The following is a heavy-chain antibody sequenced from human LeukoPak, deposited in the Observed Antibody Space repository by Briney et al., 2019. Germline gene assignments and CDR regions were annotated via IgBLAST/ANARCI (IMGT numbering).Heavy chain of an antibody. Sequence: PSETLSLTCTVSGGSISSYYWSWIRQPAGKGLKWIGRIYTSGSTNYNPSLKSRVTISVDKSKNQFSLKLSSVTAADTAVYYCARGLGNYGYWGQGTLATVSS. CDR3: ARGLGNYGY. J-gene: IGHJ4*02. V-gene: IGHV4-4*07. CDR1: GGSISSYY. D-gene: IGHD5-12*01. CDR2: IYTSGST.